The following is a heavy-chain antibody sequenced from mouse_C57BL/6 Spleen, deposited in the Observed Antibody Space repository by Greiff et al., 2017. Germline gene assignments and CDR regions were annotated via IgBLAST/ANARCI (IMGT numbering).Heavy chain of an antibody. CDR2: INPNNGGT. CDR1: GYTLTDSN. J-gene: IGHJ4*01. Sequence: VQLQRSGPERVKPGASVKRSCKASGYTLTDSNMHWVKQSHGKSLEGMGYINPNNGGTSNNQKFKGNATLTVNKSSSTAYMELRSLTSEDSAVYYCAPIYDGYSYYAMDYWGQGTSVTVSS. CDR3: APIYDGYSYYAMDY. V-gene: IGHV1-22*01. D-gene: IGHD2-3*01.